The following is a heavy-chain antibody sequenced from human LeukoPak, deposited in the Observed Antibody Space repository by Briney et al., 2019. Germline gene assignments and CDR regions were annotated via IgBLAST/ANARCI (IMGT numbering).Heavy chain of an antibody. CDR3: ARLTYYYGMDV. CDR1: GGSFSGYY. J-gene: IGHJ6*02. CDR2: INHSVST. Sequence: PSETLSLTCAVYGGSFSGYYWSWIRQPPGKGLEWIGEINHSVSTNYNPSLKSRVTISVDTSKNQFSLKLSSVTAADTAVYYCARLTYYYGMDVWGQGTTVTVSS. V-gene: IGHV4-34*01.